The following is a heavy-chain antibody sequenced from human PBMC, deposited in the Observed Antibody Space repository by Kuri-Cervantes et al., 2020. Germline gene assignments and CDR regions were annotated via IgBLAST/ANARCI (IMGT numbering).Heavy chain of an antibody. J-gene: IGHJ4*02. CDR3: ARGVDTAMED. Sequence: GGSLRLSCAASGFTFSSYGMHWVRQAPGKGLEWVAVICYDGSNKYYADSVKGRFTIYRDNSKNTLYLQMNSLRAEDTAVYYCARGVDTAMEDWGQGTLVTVSS. CDR1: GFTFSSYG. D-gene: IGHD5-18*01. CDR2: ICYDGSNK. V-gene: IGHV3-30*03.